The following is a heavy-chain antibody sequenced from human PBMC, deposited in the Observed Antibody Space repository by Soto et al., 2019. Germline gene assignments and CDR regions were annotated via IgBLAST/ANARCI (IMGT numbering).Heavy chain of an antibody. D-gene: IGHD5-12*01. V-gene: IGHV4-34*01. CDR2: INHSGST. J-gene: IGHJ4*02. Sequence: QVKLQPWGAGLLKPSETLSLTCAVYGGSFSGYYWSWIRQHPGKGLEWIGEINHSGSTNYNPSLTSRVPRSVATSKNQFSLKLSSVTAADTAVYYCARGKSRNGGYVGDYWGQGTLVTVSS. CDR1: GGSFSGYY. CDR3: ARGKSRNGGYVGDY.